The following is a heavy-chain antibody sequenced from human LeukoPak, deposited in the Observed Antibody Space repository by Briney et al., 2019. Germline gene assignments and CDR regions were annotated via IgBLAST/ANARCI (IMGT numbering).Heavy chain of an antibody. V-gene: IGHV3-21*01. J-gene: IGHJ4*02. CDR3: ARRLGVTDE. D-gene: IGHD2-21*02. Sequence: PGGSLRLSYAAPGFTFSSYSMNWVRQDPGKGLEWVSSISSSSSYIYYADSVKGRFTISRENAKNSLYLQMNRLRAEDTAVYYCARRLGVTDEWSQGTLVTVS. CDR2: ISSSSSYI. CDR1: GFTFSSYS.